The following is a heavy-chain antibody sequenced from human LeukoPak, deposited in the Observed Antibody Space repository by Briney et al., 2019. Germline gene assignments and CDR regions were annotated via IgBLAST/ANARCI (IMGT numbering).Heavy chain of an antibody. CDR1: GFTFSNFG. Sequence: PGGSLRLSCAASGFTFSNFGMQWVRQAPGKGLEWVAVISYDGGNQYYADSVKGRFTISRDNSKNTLYLQMNSLRAEDTAVYYCAKDLGVAKAWGGVFQNWGQGTLVTVSS. D-gene: IGHD3-3*01. CDR3: AKDLGVAKAWGGVFQN. V-gene: IGHV3-30*18. J-gene: IGHJ4*02. CDR2: ISYDGGNQ.